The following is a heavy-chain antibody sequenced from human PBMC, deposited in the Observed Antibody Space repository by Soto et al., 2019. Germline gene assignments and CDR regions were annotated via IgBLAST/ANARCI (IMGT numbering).Heavy chain of an antibody. CDR2: IFHSGTT. D-gene: IGHD2-2*01. V-gene: IGHV4-59*01. J-gene: IGHJ4*02. Sequence: LSLTCTVSCASISSYYWSWIRQPPGKGLEWIGYIFHSGTTNYNPSIKSRVTISVDTSKNQFSLNLTSLTTADTAVYFCARGGNRYSSSSYCFCGFDYWGQGTLVTVSS. CDR1: CASISSYY. CDR3: ARGGNRYSSSSYCFCGFDY.